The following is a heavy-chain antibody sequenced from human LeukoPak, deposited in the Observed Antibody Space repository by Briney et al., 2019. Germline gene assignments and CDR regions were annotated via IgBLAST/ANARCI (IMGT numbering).Heavy chain of an antibody. CDR2: ISNDGSKK. CDR1: GLMFKAYA. CDR3: AKELRRAKGALDF. V-gene: IGHV3-30*18. J-gene: IGHJ3*01. Sequence: GRSLRRSCVASGLMFKAYAMDWVREAPGKGLEWVVRISNDGSKKTYANSVRGRFNISRDNDKNTVFLQLNSLRLEDTALYFCAKELRRAKGALDFWGQGTMVTVSS.